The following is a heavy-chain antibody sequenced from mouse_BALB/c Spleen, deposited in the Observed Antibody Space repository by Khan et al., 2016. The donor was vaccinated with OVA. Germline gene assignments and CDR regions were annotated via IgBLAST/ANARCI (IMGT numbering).Heavy chain of an antibody. V-gene: IGHV1-63*02. Sequence: QVQLKESGAELVRPGTSVKMSCKTAGYTFTNYWIGWINQRPGHGLEWIGDIYPGNGNTNYNEKFKGKATLTADTSSSTAYLQLSSLTSEDSAMYYCARPYSYGNHYATMDDWGQGTSVTVSS. D-gene: IGHD1-1*02. CDR3: ARPYSYGNHYATMDD. CDR1: GYTFTNYW. CDR2: IYPGNGNT. J-gene: IGHJ4*01.